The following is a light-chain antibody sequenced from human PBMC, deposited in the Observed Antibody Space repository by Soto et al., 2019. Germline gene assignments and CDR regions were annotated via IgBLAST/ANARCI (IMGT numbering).Light chain of an antibody. V-gene: IGLV2-14*01. CDR2: DVS. Sequence: QSALTQPASVSGSPGQSITIYCTGTSSDVGGYNYVSWYQQHPGKAPKLMIYDVSNRPSGVSNRFSGSKSGNTASLTISGLQAEDVADYYCSSYTSSSTLFGGGTKLTVL. CDR3: SSYTSSSTL. J-gene: IGLJ2*01. CDR1: SSDVGGYNY.